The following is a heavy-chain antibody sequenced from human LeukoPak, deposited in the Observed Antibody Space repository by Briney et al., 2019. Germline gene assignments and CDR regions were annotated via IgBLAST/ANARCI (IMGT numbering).Heavy chain of an antibody. CDR3: ARMVWAAMAN. V-gene: IGHV3-53*04. Sequence: WGSLRLSCAASGFPVSSNYISCGRQAPGKGLEWLSVMYSNGTTHYADSVKGRLAVSRHNSKNTLYLQMNSLRHEDTALYYCARMVWAAMANWGQGTRVTVSS. CDR2: MYSNGTT. D-gene: IGHD5-18*01. CDR1: GFPVSSNY. J-gene: IGHJ4*02.